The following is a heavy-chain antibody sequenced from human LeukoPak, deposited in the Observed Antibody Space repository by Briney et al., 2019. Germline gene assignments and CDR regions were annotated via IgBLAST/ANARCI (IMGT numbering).Heavy chain of an antibody. CDR1: GFTFSSYA. CDR3: ARDGEYCGGDCSPRWYFDL. J-gene: IGHJ2*01. CDR2: ISSNGGTT. D-gene: IGHD2-21*02. V-gene: IGHV3-64*01. Sequence: GGSLRLSCAASGFTFSSYAMHWVRQAPGKGLEYVSAISSNGGTTYYANSVKGRFTISRDNSKNTPYLQMGSLRAEDMAVHYCARDGEYCGGDCSPRWYFDLWGRGTLVTVSS.